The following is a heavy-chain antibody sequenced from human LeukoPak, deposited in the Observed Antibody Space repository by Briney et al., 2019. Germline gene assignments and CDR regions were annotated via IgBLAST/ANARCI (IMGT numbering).Heavy chain of an antibody. CDR3: ASWGWLQSPVQH. J-gene: IGHJ1*01. CDR2: IYHSGST. CDR1: GGSISSGGYY. D-gene: IGHD5-24*01. V-gene: IGHV4-30-2*01. Sequence: SQTLSLTCTVSGGSISSGGYYWSWIRQPPGKGLEWIGYIYHSGSTYYNPSLKSRVTISVDTSKNQFSLKLSSVTAADTAVYYCASWGWLQSPVQHWGQGTLVTVSS.